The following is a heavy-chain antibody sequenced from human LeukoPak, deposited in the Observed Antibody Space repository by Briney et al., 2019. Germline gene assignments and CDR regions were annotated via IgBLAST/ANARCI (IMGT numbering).Heavy chain of an antibody. CDR3: ARAPVTSCRGAYCYPFDY. CDR1: GGTFSSYA. CDR2: IIPIFGTA. D-gene: IGHD2-21*01. J-gene: IGHJ4*02. Sequence: SVKVSCKASGGTFSSYAISWVRQAPGQGLEWMGGIIPIFGTANYAQKFQGRVTITPDKSTSTAYMELSSLRSEDTAVYYCARAPVTSCRGAYCYPFDYWGQGTLVTVSS. V-gene: IGHV1-69*06.